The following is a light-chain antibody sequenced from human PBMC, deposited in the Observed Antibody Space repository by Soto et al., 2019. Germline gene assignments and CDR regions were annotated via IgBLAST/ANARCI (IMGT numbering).Light chain of an antibody. Sequence: LTQPASVSGSPGQSITISCTGTGSDIGAYEHVSWYQHLPGKAPKLMIHGVTNRPSGVSNRFAGSKSGNTASLTISGLQAGDEADYYCNSYTSANTYVFGTGTKVTV. V-gene: IGLV2-14*01. CDR1: GSDIGAYEH. J-gene: IGLJ1*01. CDR3: NSYTSANTYV. CDR2: GVT.